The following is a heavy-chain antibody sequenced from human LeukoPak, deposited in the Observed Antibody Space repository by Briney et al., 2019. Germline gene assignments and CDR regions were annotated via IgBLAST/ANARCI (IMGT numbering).Heavy chain of an antibody. J-gene: IGHJ4*02. CDR2: IGASGGST. Sequence: GGSLRLSCAASGFSVSSNYMTWVRQAPGKGLEWVSGIGASGGSTYYADSVKGRFTISRDNSKNTLYLQMNSLRTEDTAVYYCAKAEGYDILTGLDYWGQGTLVTVSS. CDR1: GFSVSSNY. V-gene: IGHV3-23*01. CDR3: AKAEGYDILTGLDY. D-gene: IGHD3-9*01.